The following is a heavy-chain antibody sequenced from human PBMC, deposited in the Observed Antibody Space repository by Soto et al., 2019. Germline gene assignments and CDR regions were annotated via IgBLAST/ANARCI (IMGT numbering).Heavy chain of an antibody. CDR1: GASIKSVNYF. Sequence: QLHLQETGPGLVKPSETLSLTCPVPGASIKSVNYFWGWIRQPPGKGLEFVGSIHSSGGTYYNPSLKSRVTVSVDLSNSHFSLSLKSLTATDTAVYYCGRLAEAATGHTDFDFWGQGTLVTVSS. J-gene: IGHJ4*02. V-gene: IGHV4-39*02. CDR2: IHSSGGT. CDR3: GRLAEAATGHTDFDF. D-gene: IGHD2-15*01.